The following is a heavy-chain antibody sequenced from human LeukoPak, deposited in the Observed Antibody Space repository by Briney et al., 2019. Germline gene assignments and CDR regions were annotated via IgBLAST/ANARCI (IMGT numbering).Heavy chain of an antibody. CDR2: IYYSGST. J-gene: IGHJ2*01. D-gene: IGHD1-26*01. CDR1: GDSICSSVYY. Sequence: SETLSLTCTVSGDSICSSVYYWAWIRQPPGKGLEWIGSIYYSGSTYYHPSLKSRVTISIDTSKNQFSLKLSSVTAADTAVSYYARLGSSWYLDLWGRGTLVTVSS. CDR3: ARLGSSWYLDL. V-gene: IGHV4-39*01.